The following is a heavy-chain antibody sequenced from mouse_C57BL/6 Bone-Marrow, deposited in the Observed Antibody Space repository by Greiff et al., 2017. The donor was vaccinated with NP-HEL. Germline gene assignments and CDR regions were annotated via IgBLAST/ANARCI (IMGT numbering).Heavy chain of an antibody. V-gene: IGHV1-39*01. J-gene: IGHJ1*03. CDR1: GYSFTDYN. CDR2: INPNYGTT. D-gene: IGHD1-1*01. Sequence: EVKLMESGPELVKPGASVKISCKASGYSFTDYNMNWVKQSNGKSLEWIGVINPNYGTTSYNQKFKGKATLTVDQSSSTAYMQLNSLTSEDSAVYYCARSGSYGSSYGGYFDVWGTGTTVTVSS. CDR3: ARSGSYGSSYGGYFDV.